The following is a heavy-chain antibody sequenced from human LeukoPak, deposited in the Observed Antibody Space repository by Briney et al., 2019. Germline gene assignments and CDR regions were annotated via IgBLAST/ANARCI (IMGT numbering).Heavy chain of an antibody. J-gene: IGHJ4*02. Sequence: PGGSLKLSCAASGFTFSSYAMHWVRQAPGKGLEYVSAISSNGGSTYYANSVKGRFTVSRDNSKNTLYLQMNSLRAEDTAVYYCAKDSGSFDYWGQGTLVTVSS. CDR3: AKDSGSFDY. D-gene: IGHD1-26*01. CDR2: ISSNGGST. CDR1: GFTFSSYA. V-gene: IGHV3-64*01.